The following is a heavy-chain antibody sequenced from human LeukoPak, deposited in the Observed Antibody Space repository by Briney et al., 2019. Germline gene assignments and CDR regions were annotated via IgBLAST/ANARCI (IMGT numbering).Heavy chain of an antibody. CDR2: ISYDGSNK. J-gene: IGHJ4*02. CDR1: GFTFSSYG. D-gene: IGHD6-19*01. V-gene: IGHV3-30*03. Sequence: HPGGSLRLSCAASGFTFSSYGMHWVRQAPGKGLEWVAVISYDGSNKYYADSVKGRFTISRDNSKNTLYLQMNSLRAEDTAVYYCARDNPILRFSSSGWPNLDYWGQGTLVTVSS. CDR3: ARDNPILRFSSSGWPNLDY.